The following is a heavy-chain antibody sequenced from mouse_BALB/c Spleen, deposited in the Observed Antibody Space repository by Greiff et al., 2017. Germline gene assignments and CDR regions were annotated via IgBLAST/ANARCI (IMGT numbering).Heavy chain of an antibody. CDR3: ARGGSNWEFAY. D-gene: IGHD4-1*01. CDR2: ISNLAYSI. CDR1: GFTFSDYG. J-gene: IGHJ3*01. Sequence: EVKLMESGGGLVQPGGSRKLSCAASGFTFSDYGMAWVRQAPGKGPEWVAFISNLAYSIYYADTVTGRFTISRENAKNTLYLEMSSLRSEDTAMYYCARGGSNWEFAYWGQGTLVTVSA. V-gene: IGHV5-15*02.